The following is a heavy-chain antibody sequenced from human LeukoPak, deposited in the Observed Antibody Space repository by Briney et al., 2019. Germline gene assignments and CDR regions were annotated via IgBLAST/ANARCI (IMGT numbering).Heavy chain of an antibody. CDR3: ARVSSYLVVAAMPPWFDP. D-gene: IGHD2-15*01. J-gene: IGHJ5*02. CDR2: IYYSGST. V-gene: IGHV4-59*01. Sequence: SETLSLTCTVSGGSISSYYWSWIRQPPGKGLEWIGYIYYSGSTNYNPSLKSRVTISVDTSKNQFSLKLSSVTAADTAVYYCARVSSYLVVAAMPPWFDPWGQGTLVTVSS. CDR1: GGSISSYY.